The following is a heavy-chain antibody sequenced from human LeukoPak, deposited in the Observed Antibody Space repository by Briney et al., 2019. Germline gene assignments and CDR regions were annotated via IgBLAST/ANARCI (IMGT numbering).Heavy chain of an antibody. V-gene: IGHV1-69*13. Sequence: ASVKVSCKASGGTFSSYAISWVRQAPGQGLEWMGGIIPIFGTANYAQKFQGRVTITADESTSTAYMELSSLRSEDTAVYYCARDPDTAMVKGGDYWGQGTLVTVSS. CDR3: ARDPDTAMVKGGDY. CDR2: IIPIFGTA. J-gene: IGHJ4*02. CDR1: GGTFSSYA. D-gene: IGHD5-18*01.